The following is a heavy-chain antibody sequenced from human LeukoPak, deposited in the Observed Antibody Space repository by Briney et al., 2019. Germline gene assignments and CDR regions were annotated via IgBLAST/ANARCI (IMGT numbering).Heavy chain of an antibody. J-gene: IGHJ4*02. CDR2: IYPGDSDT. D-gene: IGHD3-10*01. Sequence: GESLKISCKGSGYSFTSYWIGWVRQMPGKGLEWMGIIYPGDSDTRYSPSFQGQVTISADKSISTAYLQWSSLKASDTAMYYCARLRAYYGSGSYYTPLDYWGQGTLVTVSS. CDR3: ARLRAYYGSGSYYTPLDY. V-gene: IGHV5-51*01. CDR1: GYSFTSYW.